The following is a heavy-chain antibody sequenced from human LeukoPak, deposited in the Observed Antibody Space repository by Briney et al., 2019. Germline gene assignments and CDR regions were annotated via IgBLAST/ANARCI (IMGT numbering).Heavy chain of an antibody. CDR3: ATNYSYGTGFDN. V-gene: IGHV3-23*01. D-gene: IGHD5-18*01. Sequence: GGSLRLSCTASGFTFSSYAMSWVRQAPGKGLEWVSAISGSGGTTYYADSVKGRFTISRDNSKNTLYLQMNGLRAEDTAVYYCATNYSYGTGFDNWGQGTLVTVSS. CDR1: GFTFSSYA. CDR2: ISGSGGTT. J-gene: IGHJ4*02.